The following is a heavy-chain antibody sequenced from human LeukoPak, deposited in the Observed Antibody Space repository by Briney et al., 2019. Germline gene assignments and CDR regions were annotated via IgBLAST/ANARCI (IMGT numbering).Heavy chain of an antibody. V-gene: IGHV4-39*01. D-gene: IGHD4-17*01. CDR3: ARRTTVTKVGAFDI. Sequence: SETLSLTCTVSGGSISNSSYYWGWIRQPPGKGLEWIGSIYYSGSTYYNPSLKSRVTISVDTSKNQFSLKLSSVTAADTAVYYCARRTTVTKVGAFDIWGQGTMVTVSS. CDR1: GGSISNSSYY. J-gene: IGHJ3*02. CDR2: IYYSGST.